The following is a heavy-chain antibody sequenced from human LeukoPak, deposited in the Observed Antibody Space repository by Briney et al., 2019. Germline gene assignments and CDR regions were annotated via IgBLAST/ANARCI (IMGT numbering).Heavy chain of an antibody. CDR1: GFTFSSYA. J-gene: IGHJ4*02. CDR3: AGFSSAGFDY. D-gene: IGHD6-13*01. Sequence: PGGSLRLSCAASGFTFSSYAMHWVRQAPGKGLEWVAVISYDGSNKYYADSVKGRFTISRDNSKNTLYLQMNSLRAEDTAVYYCAGFSSAGFDYWGQGTLVTVSS. V-gene: IGHV3-30-3*01. CDR2: ISYDGSNK.